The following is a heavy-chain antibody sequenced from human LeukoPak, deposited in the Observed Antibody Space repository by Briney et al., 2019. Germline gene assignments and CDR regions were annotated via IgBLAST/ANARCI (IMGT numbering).Heavy chain of an antibody. V-gene: IGHV3-30*18. D-gene: IGHD3-22*01. CDR3: AKGSYYDSSGSFYFDY. J-gene: IGHJ4*02. CDR1: GFTFSSYA. CDR2: ISKDGTAT. Sequence: GGSLRLSCAASGFTFSSYAIHWVRQAPGKGPEWVAAISKDGTATYYADSVKGRFTISRDNSKNTLYVQVNSLGTEDTAAYYCAKGSYYDSSGSFYFDYWGQGTLVTVSS.